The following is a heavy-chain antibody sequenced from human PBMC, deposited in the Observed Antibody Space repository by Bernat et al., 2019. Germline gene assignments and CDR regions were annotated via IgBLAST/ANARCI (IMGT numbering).Heavy chain of an antibody. CDR3: ASAGATTMILVVYFDY. CDR1: GFTFSSYA. D-gene: IGHD3-22*01. V-gene: IGHV3-30-3*01. CDR2: IWYDGSNK. Sequence: QVQLVESGGGVVKPGGSLRLSCAASGFTFSSYAMHWVRQAPGKGLEWVAVIWYDGSNKYYADSVKGRFTISRDNSKNTLYLQMNSLRAEDTAVSYCASAGATTMILVVYFDYWGQGTLVTVSS. J-gene: IGHJ4*01.